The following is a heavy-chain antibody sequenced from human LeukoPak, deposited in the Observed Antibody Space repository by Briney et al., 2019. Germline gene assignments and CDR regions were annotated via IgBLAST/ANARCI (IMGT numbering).Heavy chain of an antibody. V-gene: IGHV3-7*01. D-gene: IGHD2-2*01. CDR2: IKKDGSEK. Sequence: GGSLRLSCAASGFTFSSYWMSWVRQAPGKGLEWVANIKKDGSEKYYVDSVKGRFTISRDNSKNTLYLQMGSLRAEDMAVYYCARDKYCSRTGCYAAFDIWGQGTMVTVSS. CDR3: ARDKYCSRTGCYAAFDI. CDR1: GFTFSSYW. J-gene: IGHJ3*02.